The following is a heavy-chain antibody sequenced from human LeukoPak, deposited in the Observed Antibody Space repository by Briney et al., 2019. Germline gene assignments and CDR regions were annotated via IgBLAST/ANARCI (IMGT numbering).Heavy chain of an antibody. D-gene: IGHD2-2*01. Sequence: ASVKVSCKASGYTFTSYDINWVRQATGQELEWMGWMNPNSGNTGYAQKFQGRVTMTRNTSISTAYMELSSLRSEDTAVYYCARTHNYPVVPAVPNWFDPWGQGTLVTVSS. CDR3: ARTHNYPVVPAVPNWFDP. V-gene: IGHV1-8*01. J-gene: IGHJ5*02. CDR2: MNPNSGNT. CDR1: GYTFTSYD.